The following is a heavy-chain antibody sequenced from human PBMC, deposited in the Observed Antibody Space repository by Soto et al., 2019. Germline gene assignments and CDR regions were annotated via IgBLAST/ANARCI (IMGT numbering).Heavy chain of an antibody. CDR3: ARYYDTNWFDP. J-gene: IGHJ5*02. Sequence: PSETLSLTCAVSGGSMRSNHWWGWVRQPPGKGLEWIGEVYHSGSTNYNPSFKSRVTISLDKSKSQFSLKLSSVTAADTAAYYCARYYDTNWFDPWGQGTLVTVSP. CDR2: VYHSGST. CDR1: GGSMRSNHW. V-gene: IGHV4-4*02. D-gene: IGHD3-16*01.